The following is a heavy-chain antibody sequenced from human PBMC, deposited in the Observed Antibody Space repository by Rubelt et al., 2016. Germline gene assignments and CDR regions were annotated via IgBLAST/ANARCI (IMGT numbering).Heavy chain of an antibody. D-gene: IGHD5-12*01. CDR2: ISAYNGNT. Sequence: WVRQAPGQGLEWMGWISAYNGNTNYAQKLQGRVTMTTDTSTSTAYMELRSLRSDDTAVYYCARVSGYDPFYYYGMDVWDQGTTVTVSS. J-gene: IGHJ6*02. V-gene: IGHV1-18*01. CDR3: ARVSGYDPFYYYGMDV.